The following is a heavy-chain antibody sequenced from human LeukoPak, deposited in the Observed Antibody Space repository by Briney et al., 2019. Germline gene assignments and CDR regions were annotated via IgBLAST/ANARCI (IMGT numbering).Heavy chain of an antibody. V-gene: IGHV3-48*01. CDR2: ISNSGSTI. D-gene: IGHD2-2*01. CDR1: GFTFSSYT. CDR3: ARVIRSAIVVVPPPPNAFDI. J-gene: IGHJ3*02. Sequence: GGSLRLSCAASGFTFSSYTMNWVRQAPGKGLEWVSYISNSGSTIYYGDSVKGRFTISRDSSKNTLYLQMNNLRAEDTAVYYCARVIRSAIVVVPPPPNAFDIWGQGTMVTVSS.